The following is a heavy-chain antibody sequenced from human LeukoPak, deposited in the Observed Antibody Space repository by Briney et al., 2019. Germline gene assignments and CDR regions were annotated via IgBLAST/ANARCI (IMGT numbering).Heavy chain of an antibody. CDR3: ARGGYGANDDAFDI. V-gene: IGHV3-48*02. CDR1: GFTFRSYA. D-gene: IGHD4-23*01. CDR2: ISSSTNTI. Sequence: PGGSLRLSCAASGFTFRSYAMSWVRQAPGKGLEWVSYISSSTNTIYYADSVKGRFTISRDNAKNSLFLQMNSLRDEDTAVYYCARGGYGANDDAFDIWGQGTMVTVSS. J-gene: IGHJ3*02.